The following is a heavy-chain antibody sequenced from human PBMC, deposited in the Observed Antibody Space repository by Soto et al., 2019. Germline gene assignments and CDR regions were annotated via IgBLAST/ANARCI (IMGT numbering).Heavy chain of an antibody. Sequence: QVQLVDSGGGVVQPGRSLRLSCAASGFTFSGYAMHWVRQAPGKGLEWVAVISNNGNNKYYADSVKGRFTISRDNSKNTLYLQMNSLRTEDTALYYCAGNGVLPLHWGQGTLVTVSS. J-gene: IGHJ1*01. D-gene: IGHD2-8*01. CDR1: GFTFSGYA. CDR3: AGNGVLPLH. CDR2: ISNNGNNK. V-gene: IGHV3-30-3*01.